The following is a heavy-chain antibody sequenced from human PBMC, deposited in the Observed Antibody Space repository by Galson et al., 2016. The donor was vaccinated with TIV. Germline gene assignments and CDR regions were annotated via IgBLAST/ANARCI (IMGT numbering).Heavy chain of an antibody. CDR1: GGSVSGYY. Sequence: QVQLQESGPGLVKPSETLSLTCDVIGGSVSGYYWGWFRQPPGKGLEWIGEINHFRSSNYNPSLKSRLTISIDTPKKQFSLRLRSVTAADTAVYYGARVQWGSSLVSYYYRLDVWGKGTTVIVSS. CDR2: INHFRSS. J-gene: IGHJ6*04. V-gene: IGHV4-34*10. D-gene: IGHD3-16*01. CDR3: ARVQWGSSLVSYYYRLDV.